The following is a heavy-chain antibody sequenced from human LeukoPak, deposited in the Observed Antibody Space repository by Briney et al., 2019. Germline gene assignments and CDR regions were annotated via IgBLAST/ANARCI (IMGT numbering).Heavy chain of an antibody. V-gene: IGHV3-23*01. J-gene: IGHJ4*02. Sequence: PGGSLRLSCAASGFTVSSNYMSWVRQAPGKGLEWVSAISGSGGSTYYADSVKGRFTISRDNSKNTLYLQMNSLRAEDTAVYYCASQYSGSYLDYFDYWGQGTLVTVSS. D-gene: IGHD1-26*01. CDR2: ISGSGGST. CDR1: GFTVSSNY. CDR3: ASQYSGSYLDYFDY.